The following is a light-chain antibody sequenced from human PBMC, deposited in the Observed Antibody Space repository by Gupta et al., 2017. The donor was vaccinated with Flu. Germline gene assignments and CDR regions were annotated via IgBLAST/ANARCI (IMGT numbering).Light chain of an antibody. V-gene: IGKV3-20*01. J-gene: IGKJ1*01. Sequence: TLSLSPGERATLSCRASQSVSSSYLAWYQQKPGQAPRLLIYGASSRATGIPDRFSGSGYGTDFTLTISRREPEDFAVYYCQQYGSSPEWTFGQGTKVEIK. CDR2: GAS. CDR1: QSVSSSY. CDR3: QQYGSSPEWT.